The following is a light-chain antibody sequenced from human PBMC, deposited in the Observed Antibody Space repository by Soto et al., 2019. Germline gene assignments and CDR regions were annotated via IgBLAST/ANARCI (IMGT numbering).Light chain of an antibody. V-gene: IGLV2-14*01. CDR1: SNDVGGYAY. CDR2: EVS. Sequence: QSALTQPASASGSPGQSITISCTGTSNDVGGYAYVSWYQQYPGKAPKLVISEVSNRPSGVSHRFSGSRSGNTASLTISGLQAEDEADYHCCSYTGNTTPVFGGGTKVTVL. J-gene: IGLJ3*02. CDR3: CSYTGNTTPV.